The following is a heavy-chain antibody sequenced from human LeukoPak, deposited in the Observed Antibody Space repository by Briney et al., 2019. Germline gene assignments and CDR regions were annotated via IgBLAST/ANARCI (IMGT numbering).Heavy chain of an antibody. V-gene: IGHV4-59*08. CDR2: IYYSGST. Sequence: SETLSLTCTVSGGSISSYYWSWIRQPPGKGLEWIGYIYYSGSTNYNPSLKSRVTISVDTSKNQFSLKLSSVTAADTAVYYCARRYYGSGTRPWFDPWGQGTLVTVSS. J-gene: IGHJ5*02. D-gene: IGHD3-10*01. CDR1: GGSISSYY. CDR3: ARRYYGSGTRPWFDP.